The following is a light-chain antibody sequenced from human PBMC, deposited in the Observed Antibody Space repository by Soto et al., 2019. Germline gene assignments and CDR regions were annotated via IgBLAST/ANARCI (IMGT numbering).Light chain of an antibody. CDR1: QSVSSD. V-gene: IGKV3-15*01. Sequence: EVVMTQSPATLSVSPGERATLCCRASQSVSSDLAWYQQKPGQAPRLLIYGASTRATGIPARFSGSGFGTDFTLSISSLQPEDSASYFCQQTDDFPLTFGGGTKVDI. J-gene: IGKJ4*01. CDR3: QQTDDFPLT. CDR2: GAS.